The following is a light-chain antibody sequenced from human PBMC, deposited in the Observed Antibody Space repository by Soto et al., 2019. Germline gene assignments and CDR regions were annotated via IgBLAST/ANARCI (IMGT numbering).Light chain of an antibody. CDR1: KNDIGVYDF. CDR3: AVWDNSLNGVA. Sequence: QSALTQPPSASGSPGQSVTISCSGTKNDIGVYDFVSWYQHHPGKAPRLIIYEVVQRPSGVPDRFTGSKSGTSASLAISGLRSEDEADYYCAVWDNSLNGVAFGGGTKLTVL. J-gene: IGLJ2*01. CDR2: EVV. V-gene: IGLV2-8*01.